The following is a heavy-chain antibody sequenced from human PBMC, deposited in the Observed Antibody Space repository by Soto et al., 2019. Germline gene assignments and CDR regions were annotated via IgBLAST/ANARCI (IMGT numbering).Heavy chain of an antibody. Sequence: EVQLAASGGGLVQPGGSLRLSCAASGFTFSTYRMSWVRQAPGKGLEWLAHIKADGSAENYVDSAKGRFTISRDNAKNSLYLQINSLRVDDTAVYYCARDLTALDYWGQGALVIVSS. CDR2: IKADGSAE. CDR3: ARDLTALDY. D-gene: IGHD5-18*01. V-gene: IGHV3-7*03. J-gene: IGHJ4*02. CDR1: GFTFSTYR.